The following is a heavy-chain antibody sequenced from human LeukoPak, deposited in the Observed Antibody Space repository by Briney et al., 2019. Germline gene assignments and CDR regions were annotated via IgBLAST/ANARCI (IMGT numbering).Heavy chain of an antibody. J-gene: IGHJ5*02. D-gene: IGHD3-16*02. Sequence: GASVKVSCKASGYTFTSYYMHWLRQAPGQRLEWMGIINPSGGSTSYAQKFQGRVTMTRDTSTSTVYMELSSLRSEDTAVYYCARGVNMITFGGVIVIPVLWWFDPWGQGTLVTVSS. CDR1: GYTFTSYY. CDR2: INPSGGST. CDR3: ARGVNMITFGGVIVIPVLWWFDP. V-gene: IGHV1-46*01.